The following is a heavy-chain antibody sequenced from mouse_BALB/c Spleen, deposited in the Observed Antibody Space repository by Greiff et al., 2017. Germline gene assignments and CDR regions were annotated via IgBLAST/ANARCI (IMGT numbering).Heavy chain of an antibody. V-gene: IGHV5-4*02. CDR3: ARSYAMVY. CDR1: GFTFSDYY. CDR2: ISDGGSYT. J-gene: IGHJ4*01. Sequence: EVKLVESGGGLVKPGGSLKLSCAASGFTFSDYYMYWVRQTPEKRLEWVATISDGGSYTYYPDSVKGRFTISRDNAKNNLYLQMSSLKSEDTAMYYCARSYAMVYWGQGTSVTVSS.